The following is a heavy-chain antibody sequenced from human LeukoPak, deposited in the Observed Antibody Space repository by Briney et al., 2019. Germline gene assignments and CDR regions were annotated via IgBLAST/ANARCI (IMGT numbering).Heavy chain of an antibody. V-gene: IGHV1-18*01. CDR1: TYTFIDYG. Sequence: ASVKVSCKGSTYTFIDYGVSWVRQAPGQGLEWMGWISSNNADIKYAEQLQGRVTLTTDTSTGTAYMELRSLRSDDTAVYYCARDPPTALHQPPTLADDYWGQGTLVTVSS. CDR2: ISSNNADI. D-gene: IGHD2-2*01. CDR3: ARDPPTALHQPPTLADDY. J-gene: IGHJ4*02.